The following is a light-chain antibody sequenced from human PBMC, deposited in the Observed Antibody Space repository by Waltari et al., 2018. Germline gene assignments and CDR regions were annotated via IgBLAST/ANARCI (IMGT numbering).Light chain of an antibody. J-gene: IGKJ1*01. CDR2: GTS. Sequence: EKVMTQSPATLSVSPGERATLSCRASQSVRSNLAWYQQKPGQAPRLRIYGTSTRATGIPARFSGSGSGTEFTLTITSLQSEDFAVYYCQQYNNWPVTFGQGTKVEVK. CDR1: QSVRSN. CDR3: QQYNNWPVT. V-gene: IGKV3-15*01.